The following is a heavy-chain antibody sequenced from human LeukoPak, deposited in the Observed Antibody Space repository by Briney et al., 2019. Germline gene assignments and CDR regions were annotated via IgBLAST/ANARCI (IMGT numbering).Heavy chain of an antibody. V-gene: IGHV1-2*02. Sequence: ASVKVSCKASGYTFTAYSMHWVRQAPGQGLEWMGWINPNSGGTNYAQKFQGRVTMTRDTSITTAYMELSRLRSDETAVYYCARGGVYGNWFDPWGQGSLVTVSS. J-gene: IGHJ5*02. CDR3: ARGGVYGNWFDP. CDR1: GYTFTAYS. CDR2: INPNSGGT. D-gene: IGHD6-13*01.